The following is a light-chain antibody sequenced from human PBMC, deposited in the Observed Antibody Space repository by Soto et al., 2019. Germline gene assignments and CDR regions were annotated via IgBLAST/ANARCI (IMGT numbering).Light chain of an antibody. CDR2: DVS. CDR1: SSDVGGYNS. J-gene: IGLJ1*01. V-gene: IGLV2-14*03. CDR3: KSYTSRSTYV. Sequence: QSVLTQPASVSGSPGQSITISCTGTSSDVGGYNSVSWYQHHPGKAPKLMIYDVSNRSSVVSSRFSGSKSDNTASLTISGLQAEDEADYYCKSYTSRSTYVFGTGTKVTVL.